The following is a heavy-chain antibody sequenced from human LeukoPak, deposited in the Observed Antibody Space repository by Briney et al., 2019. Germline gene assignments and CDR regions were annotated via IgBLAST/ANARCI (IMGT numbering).Heavy chain of an antibody. J-gene: IGHJ4*02. CDR3: ARSMVRGVIIPTAHY. CDR1: GYTFTGYY. CDR2: INPNSGGT. Sequence: ASVKVSCKASGYTFTGYYMHWVRQAPGQGLERMGWINPNSGGTNYAQKFQGRVTMTRDTSISTAYMELSRLRSDDTAVYYCARSMVRGVIIPTAHYWGQGTLVTVSS. D-gene: IGHD3-10*01. V-gene: IGHV1-2*02.